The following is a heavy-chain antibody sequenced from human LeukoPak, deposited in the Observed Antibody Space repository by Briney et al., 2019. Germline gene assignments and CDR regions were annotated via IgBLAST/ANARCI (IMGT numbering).Heavy chain of an antibody. CDR2: MNPNSGNT. CDR3: ARGIATPVELYY. Sequence: ASVKVSCKASGYTFTSYDINWVRQATGQGLEWMGWMNPNSGNTGYAQKFQGRVTITRNTSISTAYVELSSLRSEDTAVYYCARGIATPVELYYWGQGTLVTVSS. D-gene: IGHD1-7*01. CDR1: GYTFTSYD. J-gene: IGHJ4*02. V-gene: IGHV1-8*03.